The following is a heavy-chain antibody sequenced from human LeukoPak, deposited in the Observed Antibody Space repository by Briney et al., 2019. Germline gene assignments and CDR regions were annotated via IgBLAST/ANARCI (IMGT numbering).Heavy chain of an antibody. CDR1: GGSFSGYY. V-gene: IGHV4-34*01. J-gene: IGHJ3*02. Sequence: SETLSLTCAVDGGSFSGYYWSWIRQPPGKGLEWIGEINHSGSTNYNPSLKSRVTISVDTSKNPFSLKLSSVTAADTAVYYCARGPGYSSSGGAFDIWGQGTMVTVSS. D-gene: IGHD6-13*01. CDR3: ARGPGYSSSGGAFDI. CDR2: INHSGST.